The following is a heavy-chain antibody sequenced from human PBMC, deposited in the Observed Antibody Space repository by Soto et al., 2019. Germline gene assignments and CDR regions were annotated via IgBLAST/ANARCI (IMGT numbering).Heavy chain of an antibody. J-gene: IGHJ4*02. CDR3: TTAGQWYFWTAYYFEH. CDR1: GLVVTNAW. V-gene: IGHV3-15*01. Sequence: PGGSLRLSCAASGLVVTNAWLSWARQAPGKGLDWVGRIKPKTDRGPTTEYAASVKGRFTLSRDDSTDMVYLQMNSLKIEATAVYYCTTAGQWYFWTAYYFEHWGQGTPVTVSS. CDR2: IKPKTDRGPTT. D-gene: IGHD3-3*01.